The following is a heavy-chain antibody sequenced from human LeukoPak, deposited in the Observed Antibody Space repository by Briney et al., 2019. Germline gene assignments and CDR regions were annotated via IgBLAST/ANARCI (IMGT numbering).Heavy chain of an antibody. CDR2: IKGDGSGT. V-gene: IGHV3-74*01. CDR3: ARDRNYQLSPP. J-gene: IGHJ4*02. Sequence: GGSLRLSCAASGFTSFSNYWIHWVRQAPGKGLVWVSRIKGDGSGTIYADSVKGRFTISRDNARNTVYLQMDSLRVEDTAVYYCARDRNYQLSPPWGQGTLVTVSS. CDR1: GFTSFSNYW. D-gene: IGHD2-2*01.